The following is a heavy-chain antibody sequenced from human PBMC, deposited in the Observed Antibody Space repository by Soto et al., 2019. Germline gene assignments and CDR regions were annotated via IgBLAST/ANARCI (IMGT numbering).Heavy chain of an antibody. J-gene: IGHJ4*02. CDR3: ARDRGYCSGGSCYTPAFDY. V-gene: IGHV1-2*04. CDR2: INPNSGGT. D-gene: IGHD2-15*01. CDR1: GYTFTGYY. Sequence: GASVKVSCKASGYTFTGYYMHWVRQAPGQGLEWMGWINPNSGGTNYAQKFQGWVTMTRDTSISTAYMELSRLRSDDTAAYYCARDRGYCSGGSCYTPAFDYWGQGTLVTVSS.